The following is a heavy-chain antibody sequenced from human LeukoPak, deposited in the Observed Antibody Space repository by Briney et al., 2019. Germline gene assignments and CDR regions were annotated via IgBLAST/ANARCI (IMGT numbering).Heavy chain of an antibody. D-gene: IGHD1-1*01. J-gene: IGHJ4*02. CDR1: GFTFSSYS. Sequence: GGSLRLSCAASGFTFSSYSMTWVRQAPVKGLEWVSSISSSSYIYYADSVKGRFTISRDNAKNSLYLQMNSLRAEDTAVYYCARVQGDTAYFDYWGQGTLVTVSS. CDR2: ISSSSYI. V-gene: IGHV3-21*01. CDR3: ARVQGDTAYFDY.